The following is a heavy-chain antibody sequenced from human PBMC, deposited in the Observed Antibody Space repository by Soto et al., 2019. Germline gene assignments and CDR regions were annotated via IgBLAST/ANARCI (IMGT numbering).Heavy chain of an antibody. CDR2: IYYSGST. V-gene: IGHV4-59*01. Sequence: PSETLSLTCTVSGGSISSYYWSWIRQPPGRGLEWIGYIYYSGSTKYNPSLKSRVTISVDTSKNQFSLKLSSVTAADTAVYYCARHEGYCISTSCYNWFDPWGQGTLVTVSS. D-gene: IGHD2-2*01. CDR1: GGSISSYY. CDR3: ARHEGYCISTSCYNWFDP. J-gene: IGHJ5*02.